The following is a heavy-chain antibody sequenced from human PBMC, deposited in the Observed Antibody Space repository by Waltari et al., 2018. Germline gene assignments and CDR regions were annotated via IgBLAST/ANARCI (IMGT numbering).Heavy chain of an antibody. J-gene: IGHJ4*02. V-gene: IGHV3-30-3*01. Sequence: QVQLVESGGGVVHPGRSLRLSCAASGFTFSYHALHWVLQPPGKGLEWVAGISFDGSDEYYLDSVRGRFTSYRDDSKGTVNLQMNSLRPEDTAVYYCARDGPLQIQSWYSFDYWGQGSLVTVSS. CDR3: ARDGPLQIQSWYSFDY. CDR2: ISFDGSDE. D-gene: IGHD5-18*01. CDR1: GFTFSYHA.